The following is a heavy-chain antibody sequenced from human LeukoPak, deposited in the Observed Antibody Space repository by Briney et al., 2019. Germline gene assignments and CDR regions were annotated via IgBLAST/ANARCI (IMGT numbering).Heavy chain of an antibody. CDR3: ARGGGDYDSYYYYYMDV. Sequence: SETLSLTCAVYGGSFSGYYWSWIRQPPGKGLEWIGEINHSGSTNYSPSLKSRVTISVDTSKNQFSLKLSSVTAADTAVYYCARGGGDYDSYYYYYMDVWGKGTTVTVSS. D-gene: IGHD3-22*01. J-gene: IGHJ6*03. CDR2: INHSGST. V-gene: IGHV4-34*01. CDR1: GGSFSGYY.